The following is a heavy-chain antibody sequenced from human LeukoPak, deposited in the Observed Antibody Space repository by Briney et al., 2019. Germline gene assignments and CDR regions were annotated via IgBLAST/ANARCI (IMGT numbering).Heavy chain of an antibody. Sequence: PSETLSLTCTVSGGSISSYYWSWIRQPPGKGLEWIGYIYYSGSTNYNPSLKSRVTISVDTSKNQFSLKLSSVTAADTAVYYCARGTYYYGSGSYPEFFDYWGQGTLVTVSS. CDR3: ARGTYYYGSGSYPEFFDY. D-gene: IGHD3-10*01. CDR2: IYYSGST. J-gene: IGHJ4*02. CDR1: GGSISSYY. V-gene: IGHV4-59*01.